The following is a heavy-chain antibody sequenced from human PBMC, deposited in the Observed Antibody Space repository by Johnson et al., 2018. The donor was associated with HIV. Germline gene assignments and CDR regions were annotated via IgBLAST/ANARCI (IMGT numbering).Heavy chain of an antibody. D-gene: IGHD3-22*01. Sequence: QVLLVESGGGLVKPGASLRLSCAASGFSLSDYYMSWIRQAPGQGLEWVSYVSGSSSGIYYAEPVKGRLTISRDNSKNTLYLQMNSLRAEDTAVYFCARDRRYYDSSGYYHDAFDIWGQGTMVTVSS. J-gene: IGHJ3*02. CDR1: GFSLSDYY. V-gene: IGHV3-11*04. CDR3: ARDRRYYDSSGYYHDAFDI. CDR2: VSGSSSGI.